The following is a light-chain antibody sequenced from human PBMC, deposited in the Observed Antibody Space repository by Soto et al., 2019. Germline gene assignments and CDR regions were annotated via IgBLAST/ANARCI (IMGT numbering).Light chain of an antibody. Sequence: DIVLTQTPLSSPVTLGQPASISCRSSGSLVHSDGNTYLSWLQQRPGQAPRLLIYRVSNRFSGVPDRFSGSGTGTDFTLKISRVEAEDVGVYFCTRSTHFPRTFGQGTKVEI. J-gene: IGKJ1*01. CDR1: GSLVHSDGNTY. V-gene: IGKV2-24*01. CDR2: RVS. CDR3: TRSTHFPRT.